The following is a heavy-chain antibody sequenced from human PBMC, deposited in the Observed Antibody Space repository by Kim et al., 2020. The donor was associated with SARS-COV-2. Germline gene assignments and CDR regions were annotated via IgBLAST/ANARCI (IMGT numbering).Heavy chain of an antibody. D-gene: IGHD5-18*01. V-gene: IGHV4-30-2*04. CDR2: T. Sequence: THYNPSPKRRVTTSVDTSKNQFAPKLNSVTAADTAVYYLARVTQLDAFDIWGQGTMVTVSS. J-gene: IGHJ3*02. CDR3: ARVTQLDAFDI.